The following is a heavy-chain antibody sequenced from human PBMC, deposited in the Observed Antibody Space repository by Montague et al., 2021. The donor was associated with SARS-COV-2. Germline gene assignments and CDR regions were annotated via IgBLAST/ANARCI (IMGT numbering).Heavy chain of an antibody. V-gene: IGHV3-21*01. J-gene: IGHJ4*02. CDR3: ARDSTYSSGWFFDY. CDR1: GFTFSSYS. D-gene: IGHD6-19*01. Sequence: SLRLSCAAPGFTFSSYSMNWVRQAPGKGLEWVSSISSSSSYIYYADSVKGRFTISRDNAKNSLYLQMNSLRAEDTAVYYCARDSTYSSGWFFDYWGQGTLVTVSS. CDR2: ISSSSSYI.